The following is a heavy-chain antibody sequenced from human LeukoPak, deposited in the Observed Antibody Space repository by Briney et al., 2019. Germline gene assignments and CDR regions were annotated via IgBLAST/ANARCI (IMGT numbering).Heavy chain of an antibody. CDR3: ASDYGSGSYYDC. CDR2: IYSGGRT. Sequence: GGSLRLSCAASGFTVSSNYMTWVRQAPGKGLEWVSVIYSGGRTFDADSVKGRFTISRDNVKNTVFLQMNSLRVEDTAVYYCASDYGSGSYYDCWGQGTLVTVSS. J-gene: IGHJ4*02. CDR1: GFTVSSNY. D-gene: IGHD3-10*01. V-gene: IGHV3-66*01.